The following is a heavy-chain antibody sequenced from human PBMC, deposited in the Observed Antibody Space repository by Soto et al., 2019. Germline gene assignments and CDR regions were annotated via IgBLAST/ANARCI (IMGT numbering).Heavy chain of an antibody. Sequence: GASVKVSCKASGGTFSSYAISWVRQAPGQGLEWMGGIIPIFGTANYAQKFQGRVTITADESTSTAYMELSSLRSEGTAVYYCAKVFGIMDILTGYTAYFDYWGQGTLVTVSS. CDR1: GGTFSSYA. CDR3: AKVFGIMDILTGYTAYFDY. D-gene: IGHD3-9*01. V-gene: IGHV1-69*13. CDR2: IIPIFGTA. J-gene: IGHJ4*02.